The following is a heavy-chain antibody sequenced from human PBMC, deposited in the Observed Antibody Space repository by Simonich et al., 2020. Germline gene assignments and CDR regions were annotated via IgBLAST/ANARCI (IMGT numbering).Heavy chain of an antibody. J-gene: IGHJ6*02. CDR3: AGGVYCSSTSCSTYYNYGMDV. V-gene: IGHV3-21*01. CDR2: ISSSSSYI. Sequence: EVQLVESGGGLVKPGGSLRLSCAASGFTFSSYSMNWVRQAPGKGLEWVSSISSSSSYIYYADSVKGRFTIARDNAKNSLYLQMNSLRAEDTAVYYCAGGVYCSSTSCSTYYNYGMDVWGQGTTVTVSS. CDR1: GFTFSSYS. D-gene: IGHD2-2*01.